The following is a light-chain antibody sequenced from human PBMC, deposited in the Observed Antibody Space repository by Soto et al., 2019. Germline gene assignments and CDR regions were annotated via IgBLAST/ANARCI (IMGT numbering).Light chain of an antibody. V-gene: IGKV1-5*01. Sequence: DIQMTQSPSTLSASVGDRVTITCRASQSISSWLAWYQQKPGKAPKLLSYDASSLESGVPSRFSGSGSGTEFTLTISILLPDDFATYYCQQYNSYSRLTFGGGTKVEIK. CDR1: QSISSW. CDR3: QQYNSYSRLT. CDR2: DAS. J-gene: IGKJ4*01.